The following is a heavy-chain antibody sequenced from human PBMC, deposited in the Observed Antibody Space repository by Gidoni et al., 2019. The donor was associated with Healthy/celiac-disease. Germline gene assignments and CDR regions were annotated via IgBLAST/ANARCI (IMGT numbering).Heavy chain of an antibody. Sequence: EVQLVESGGGLVQPGRSLRLSCAASGFTFDDSAMHWVRQAPGKGLEWVSGMSWNSGSIGYADSGKGRFTISRDNAKNSLYLQMNSLRAEDTALYYCAKGNDFWSGYQDYWGQGTLVTVSS. CDR2: MSWNSGSI. CDR3: AKGNDFWSGYQDY. V-gene: IGHV3-9*01. D-gene: IGHD3-3*01. J-gene: IGHJ4*02. CDR1: GFTFDDSA.